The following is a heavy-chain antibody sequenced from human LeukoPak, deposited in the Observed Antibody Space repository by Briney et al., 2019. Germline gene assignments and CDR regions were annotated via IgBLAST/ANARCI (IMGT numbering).Heavy chain of an antibody. V-gene: IGHV4-38-2*01. CDR2: IYHSGST. J-gene: IGHJ3*02. Sequence: SETLSLTCAVSGYSISGGYYWGWIRQPPGKGLEWIGSIYHSGSTYYNPSLKSRVTISVDTSKNQFSLKLSSVTAADTAVYYCARPVSAGATTYAFDIWGQGTTVPVSS. CDR1: GYSISGGYY. CDR3: ARPVSAGATTYAFDI. D-gene: IGHD1-26*01.